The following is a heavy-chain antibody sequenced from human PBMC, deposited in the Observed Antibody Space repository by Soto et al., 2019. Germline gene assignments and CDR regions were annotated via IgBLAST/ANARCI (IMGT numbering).Heavy chain of an antibody. Sequence: QVQLVQSGAEVKKPGASVKVSCKASGYTFTSYGISWVRQAPGQGLEWMGWISAYNGNTNYAQKLQGRVTMTTATSTSTAHTELRSLRPDNTAVYYCASDGVDTATGSCYGMDVWGQGTTVTVSS. V-gene: IGHV1-18*01. J-gene: IGHJ6*02. CDR2: ISAYNGNT. CDR1: GYTFTSYG. CDR3: ASDGVDTATGSCYGMDV. D-gene: IGHD5-18*01.